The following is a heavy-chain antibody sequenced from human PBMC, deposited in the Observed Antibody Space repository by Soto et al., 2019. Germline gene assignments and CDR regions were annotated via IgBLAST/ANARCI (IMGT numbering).Heavy chain of an antibody. CDR3: ERAGADTFSGTFDL. V-gene: IGHV1-18*04. Sequence: QVQLVQSGAEVKKPGASVKVSCKTSGYALNSYDITWVRQAPGQGLEWMGWISWHNGDTNYEQKVQGRVTMTTDTSTSTAYMELSSLTADDTAGYYCERAGADTFSGTFDLWGQGPLVTVSS. CDR2: ISWHNGDT. J-gene: IGHJ4*02. D-gene: IGHD5-18*01. CDR1: GYALNSYD.